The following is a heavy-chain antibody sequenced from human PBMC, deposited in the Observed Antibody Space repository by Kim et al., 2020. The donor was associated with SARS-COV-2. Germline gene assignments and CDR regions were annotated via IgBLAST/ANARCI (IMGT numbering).Heavy chain of an antibody. D-gene: IGHD5-12*01. Sequence: GGSLRLSCAASGFTFSSYGMHWVRQAPGKGLEWVAVISYDGSNKYYADSVKGRFTISRDNSKNTLYLQMNSLRAEDTAVYYCAKDRNDGYNPDYWGQGTLVTVSS. CDR1: GFTFSSYG. V-gene: IGHV3-30*18. J-gene: IGHJ4*02. CDR2: ISYDGSNK. CDR3: AKDRNDGYNPDY.